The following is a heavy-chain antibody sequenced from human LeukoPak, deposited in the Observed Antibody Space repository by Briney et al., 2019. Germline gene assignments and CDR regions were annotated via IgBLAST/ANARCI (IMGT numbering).Heavy chain of an antibody. V-gene: IGHV1-24*01. D-gene: IGHD1-26*01. CDR3: ATGGTQEWELLYPEPYYFDY. CDR2: FDPEDGET. Sequence: ASVKVSCKVSGYTLTELSMHWVRQAPGKGLEWMGGFDPEDGETIYAQKFQGRVTMTEDTSTDTAYMELSSLRSEDTAVYYCATGGTQEWELLYPEPYYFDYWGQGTLVTVSS. CDR1: GYTLTELS. J-gene: IGHJ4*02.